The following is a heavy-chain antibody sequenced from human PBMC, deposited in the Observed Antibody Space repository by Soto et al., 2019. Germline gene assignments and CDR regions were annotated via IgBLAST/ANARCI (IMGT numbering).Heavy chain of an antibody. CDR2: ISGNGGST. J-gene: IGHJ6*02. V-gene: IGHV3-23*01. CDR1: GFSFSTYG. Sequence: GGSLRLSCAASGFSFSTYGMSWVRQAPGKGLEWVSTISGNGGSTYYADSVKGRFTISRDNSKNTLYLQMNSLGADDTAVYYCAKDILNGYRPHGLDVWGQGTTVTVS. CDR3: AKDILNGYRPHGLDV. D-gene: IGHD3-9*01.